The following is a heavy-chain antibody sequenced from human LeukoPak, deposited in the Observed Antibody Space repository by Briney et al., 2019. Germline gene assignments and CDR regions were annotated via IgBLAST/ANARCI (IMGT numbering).Heavy chain of an antibody. CDR2: ISNTGSTM. J-gene: IGHJ4*02. CDR3: ARDALGSYDY. Sequence: GGSLRLSCAASGFSFSDFYMFWIRQAPGKGLEWIPYISNTGSTMYYADSVKGRFTISRDNGKNSLFLQMNSLRAEDTAVYYCARDALGSYDYWGRGTLVTVSS. V-gene: IGHV3-11*01. D-gene: IGHD3-10*01. CDR1: GFSFSDFY.